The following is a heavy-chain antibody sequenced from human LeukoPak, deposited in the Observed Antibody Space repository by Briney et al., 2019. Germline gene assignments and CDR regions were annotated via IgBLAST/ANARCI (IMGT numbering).Heavy chain of an antibody. Sequence: PGGSLRLSCAASGFTFSIYAMTWVRQAPGKGLEWVSAISASGESTYYADSVKGRFTISRDNSKNTLYLQMNSLRAEDTAVYYCAKCKDIVVTPGDGLDVWGQGTTVTVSS. D-gene: IGHD5-12*01. V-gene: IGHV3-23*01. CDR3: AKCKDIVVTPGDGLDV. CDR1: GFTFSIYA. CDR2: ISASGEST. J-gene: IGHJ6*02.